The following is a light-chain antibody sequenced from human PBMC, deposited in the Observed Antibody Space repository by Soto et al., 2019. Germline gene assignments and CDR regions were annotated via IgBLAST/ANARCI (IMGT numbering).Light chain of an antibody. V-gene: IGLV1-40*01. CDR2: GNG. J-gene: IGLJ1*01. Sequence: SVLTQPPSVSGAPGQRVTISCTGSSSNIGAGHDVHWYQQLPGTAPKLLIYGNGNRPSGVPDRFSGSKSGTSASLAITGLQAEDEADYYCQSYDSGLSGSEVFGTGTKGTVL. CDR1: SSNIGAGHD. CDR3: QSYDSGLSGSEV.